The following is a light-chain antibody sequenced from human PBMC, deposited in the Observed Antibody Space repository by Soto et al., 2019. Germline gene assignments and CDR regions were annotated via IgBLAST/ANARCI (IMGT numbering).Light chain of an antibody. V-gene: IGLV6-57*04. J-gene: IGLJ2*01. CDR2: EDN. CDR1: SGSIARNY. CDR3: QSYDSRYVV. Sequence: NFMLTQPHSLSESPGKTVTISCTRGSGSIARNYVQWYQQRPGSAPTTVIYEDNQRPSGVPDRFSGSIDSSSNSASLIISGLKTEDEADYYCQSYDSRYVVFGGGTKLTVL.